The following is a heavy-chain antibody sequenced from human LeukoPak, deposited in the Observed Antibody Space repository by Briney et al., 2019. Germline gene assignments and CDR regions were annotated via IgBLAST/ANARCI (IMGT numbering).Heavy chain of an antibody. CDR1: GGSFSSYY. J-gene: IGHJ4*02. CDR3: ARHMGLGYSYGYPYFDY. CDR2: IYYSGST. V-gene: IGHV4-59*08. D-gene: IGHD5-18*01. Sequence: SETLSLTCGVDGGSFSSYYWSWIRQPPGKGLEWIGYIYYSGSTNYNPSLKSRVTISVDTSKNQFSLKLSSVTAADTAVYYCARHMGLGYSYGYPYFDYWGQGTLVTVSS.